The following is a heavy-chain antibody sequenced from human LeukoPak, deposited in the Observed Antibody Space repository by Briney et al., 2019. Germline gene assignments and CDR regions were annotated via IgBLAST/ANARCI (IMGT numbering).Heavy chain of an antibody. J-gene: IGHJ4*02. V-gene: IGHV3-30*18. CDR2: ISYDGSNK. D-gene: IGHD6-19*01. CDR1: GFTFSSYG. Sequence: PGGSLRLSCAASGFTFSSYGMHWVRQAPGKGLEWVAVISYDGSNKYYADSVKGRFTISRDNSKNTLYLQMNSLRAEDTAVSYCAKGPSGWYFDYWGQGTLVTVSS. CDR3: AKGPSGWYFDY.